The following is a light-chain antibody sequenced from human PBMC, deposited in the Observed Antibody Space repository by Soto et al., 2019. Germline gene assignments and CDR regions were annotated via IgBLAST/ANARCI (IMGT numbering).Light chain of an antibody. J-gene: IGKJ1*01. CDR1: QSVSTN. V-gene: IGKV3-15*01. CDR3: QQYDNWPPWT. CDR2: GAS. Sequence: EIVMAQSPATLPVSPGERATLSCRASQSVSTNVAWYQQKPGQAPRLLIYGASTRATGIPARFSGSGSGTEFTLTIGSLLSEDFAVYYCQQYDNWPPWTFGQGTKMEIK.